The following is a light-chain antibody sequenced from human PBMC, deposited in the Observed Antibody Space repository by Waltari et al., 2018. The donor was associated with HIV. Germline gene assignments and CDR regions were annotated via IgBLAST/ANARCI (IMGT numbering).Light chain of an antibody. CDR2: EVS. Sequence: QSALTQPASVSGSPGQSITISCPGTRSDVGTYNLVSWYQQRPGKAPKLIISEVSQRPAGVSNHFSGSKSANTASLTISGLQAEDEADYYCCSYAGSTNWVFGGGTKLTVL. V-gene: IGLV2-23*02. J-gene: IGLJ3*02. CDR3: CSYAGSTNWV. CDR1: RSDVGTYNL.